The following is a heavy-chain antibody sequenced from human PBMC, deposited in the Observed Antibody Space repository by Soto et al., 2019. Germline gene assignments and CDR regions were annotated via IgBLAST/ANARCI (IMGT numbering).Heavy chain of an antibody. Sequence: GGSLRLSCAASGFTFSSYAMSWVRQAPGKGLEWVSAISGSGGSTYYADSVKGRFTISRDNSKNTLYLQMNSLRAEDTAVYYCAKDEVVPAATPKGGFDPWGQGTLVTVSS. CDR3: AKDEVVPAATPKGGFDP. D-gene: IGHD2-2*01. CDR1: GFTFSSYA. V-gene: IGHV3-23*01. CDR2: ISGSGGST. J-gene: IGHJ5*02.